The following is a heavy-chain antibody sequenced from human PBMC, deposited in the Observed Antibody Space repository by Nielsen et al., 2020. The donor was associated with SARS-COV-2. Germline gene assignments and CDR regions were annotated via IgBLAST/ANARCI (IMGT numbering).Heavy chain of an antibody. CDR1: GFTFSSYA. CDR2: ISGSGGST. J-gene: IGHJ6*03. Sequence: GESLKISCAASGFTFSSYAMSWVRQAPGKGLEWVSAISGSGGSTYYADSVKGRFTISRDNSKNTLYLQMNSLRAEDTAVYYCAKAPSDIVVVPAAKPYYYYYYYMDVWGKGTTVTVSS. CDR3: AKAPSDIVVVPAAKPYYYYYYYMDV. D-gene: IGHD2-2*02. V-gene: IGHV3-23*01.